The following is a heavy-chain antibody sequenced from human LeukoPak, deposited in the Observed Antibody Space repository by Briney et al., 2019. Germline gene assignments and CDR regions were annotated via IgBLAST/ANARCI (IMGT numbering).Heavy chain of an antibody. V-gene: IGHV3-21*01. CDR2: ISSSSSYI. D-gene: IGHD2-2*03. CDR3: ARDAGYCSSTSCYVGTIDY. J-gene: IGHJ4*02. Sequence: PGGSLRLSCAASGFTFSSYSMNWVRQAPGKGLEWVSSISSSSSYIYYAGSVKGRFTISRDNAKNSLYLQMNSLRAEDTAVYYCARDAGYCSSTSCYVGTIDYWGQGTLVTVSS. CDR1: GFTFSSYS.